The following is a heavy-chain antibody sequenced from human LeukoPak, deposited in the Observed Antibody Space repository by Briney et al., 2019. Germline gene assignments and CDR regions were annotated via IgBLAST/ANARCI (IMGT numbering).Heavy chain of an antibody. V-gene: IGHV3-30*18. CDR2: ISYDGSNK. J-gene: IGHJ4*02. CDR1: GFTFSSYG. D-gene: IGHD3-22*01. CDR3: AKVMGYYDSSGYHDY. Sequence: PGRSLRLSCAASGFTFSSYGMHWVRQAPGKGLEWVAVISYDGSNKYYADSVKGRFTISRDNSKNTLYLQMNSLRAGDTAVYYCAKVMGYYDSSGYHDYWGQGTLVTVSS.